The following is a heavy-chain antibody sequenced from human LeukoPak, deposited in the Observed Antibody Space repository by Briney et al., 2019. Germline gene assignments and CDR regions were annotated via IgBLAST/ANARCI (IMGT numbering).Heavy chain of an antibody. V-gene: IGHV3-23*01. Sequence: GGSLRLSCEASGFTFNNYAMSWVRQAPGKGLEWVSAISGSGGVTYYADSVKGRFTISRDNSKNTLYLQGNSLRAADTAVYYCAKVQEMGTILPPLHYWGQGTLVTVSS. CDR2: ISGSGGVT. CDR3: AKVQEMGTILPPLHY. CDR1: GFTFNNYA. J-gene: IGHJ4*02. D-gene: IGHD5-24*01.